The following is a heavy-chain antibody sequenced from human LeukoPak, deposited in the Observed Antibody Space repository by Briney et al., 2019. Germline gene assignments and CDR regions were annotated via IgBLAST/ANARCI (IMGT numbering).Heavy chain of an antibody. J-gene: IGHJ6*02. V-gene: IGHV4-34*01. Sequence: SETLSLTCAVYGGSFGGYYWSWIRQPPGKGLEWIGGINHSGSTNYNPSLKSRVTISVDTSKNQFSLKLSSVTAADTAVYYCARLRYFDWLFRYYYGMDVWGQGTTVTVSS. CDR1: GGSFGGYY. CDR3: ARLRYFDWLFRYYYGMDV. D-gene: IGHD3-9*01. CDR2: INHSGST.